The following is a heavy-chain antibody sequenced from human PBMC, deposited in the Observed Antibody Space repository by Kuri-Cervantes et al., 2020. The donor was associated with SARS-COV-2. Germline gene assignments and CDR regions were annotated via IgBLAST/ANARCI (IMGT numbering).Heavy chain of an antibody. CDR1: GFTFSNYA. J-gene: IGHJ3*02. Sequence: GESLKISCAASGFTFSNYAMHWVRQAPGKGLEWVVLISYDGTDEYNTASVRGRFTISRDNSNNTLYLQMYSLRPEDTAMYYCARDQAFDIWGQGTKVTVSS. V-gene: IGHV3-30*04. CDR3: ARDQAFDI. CDR2: ISYDGTDE.